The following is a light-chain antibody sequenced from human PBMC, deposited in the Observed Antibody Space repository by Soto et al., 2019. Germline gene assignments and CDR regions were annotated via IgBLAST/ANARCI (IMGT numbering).Light chain of an antibody. Sequence: QSALTQPASVSGSLGQSITISCTGTSRDVGNYNYVSWYQHHTGRAPKLVIYDVNNRPAGISNRFSGSKSDNTASLIIFGLQAEDEADYYCSSYTSSSNLIFGGGTKATVL. J-gene: IGLJ2*01. CDR3: SSYTSSSNLI. V-gene: IGLV2-14*03. CDR2: DVN. CDR1: SRDVGNYNY.